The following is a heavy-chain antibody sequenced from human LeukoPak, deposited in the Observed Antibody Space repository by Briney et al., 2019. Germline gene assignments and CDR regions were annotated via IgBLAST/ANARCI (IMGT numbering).Heavy chain of an antibody. V-gene: IGHV4-59*08. CDR3: ARHKTIVVTHPLDR. Sequence: SETQSLTCTVSGGSISGYYWSWIRQPPGKGLEWIGYSYYSGTTNYNPSLKSRVTISVDTSKNQFSLKLSSVTAADTAVYFCARHKTIVVTHPLDRWGQGTLVTVSS. D-gene: IGHD5-12*01. CDR1: GGSISGYY. J-gene: IGHJ5*02. CDR2: SYYSGTT.